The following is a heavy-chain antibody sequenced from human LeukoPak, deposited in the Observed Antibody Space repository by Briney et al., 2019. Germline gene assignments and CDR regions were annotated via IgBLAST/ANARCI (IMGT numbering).Heavy chain of an antibody. CDR3: ARGHYGLDV. CDR2: ISWNSGSI. V-gene: IGHV3-9*01. Sequence: GGSLRLSCAASGFTFDDYAMHWVRQAPGKGLEWVSGISWNSGSIGYADSVKGRFTISRDNAKNSLYLQMNSLRAEDTAVYYCARGHYGLDVWGQGTTVTVSS. CDR1: GFTFDDYA. J-gene: IGHJ6*02.